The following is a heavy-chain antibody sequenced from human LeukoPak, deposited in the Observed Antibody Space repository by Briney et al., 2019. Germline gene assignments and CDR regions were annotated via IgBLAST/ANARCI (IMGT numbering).Heavy chain of an antibody. V-gene: IGHV1-46*01. Sequence: AASVKVSCKASGYTFTSYYMHWVRQAPGQGLEWMGIINPSGGSTNYAQKLQGRVTMTTDTSTSTAYMELRSLRSDDTAVYYCARDTAMVPNWFDPWGQGTLVTVSS. J-gene: IGHJ5*02. CDR3: ARDTAMVPNWFDP. CDR2: INPSGGST. D-gene: IGHD5-18*01. CDR1: GYTFTSYY.